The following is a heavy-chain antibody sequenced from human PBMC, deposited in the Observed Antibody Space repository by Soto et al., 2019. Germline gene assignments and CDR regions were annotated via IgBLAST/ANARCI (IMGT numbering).Heavy chain of an antibody. J-gene: IGHJ3*02. CDR2: IKQDGSEK. CDR3: ARDGGDIVATDAFDI. D-gene: IGHD5-12*01. Sequence: GRSLRLSCAASGFTFSSYWMSWVRQAPGKGLDWVANIKQDGSEKYYVDSVKGRFTISRDNAKNSLYLQRNSLRAEDMSVYSCARDGGDIVATDAFDIWGQGTMVTVSS. V-gene: IGHV3-7*01. CDR1: GFTFSSYW.